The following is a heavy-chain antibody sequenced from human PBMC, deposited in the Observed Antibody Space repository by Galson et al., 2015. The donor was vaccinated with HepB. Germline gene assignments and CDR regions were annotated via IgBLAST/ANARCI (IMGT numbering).Heavy chain of an antibody. J-gene: IGHJ6*02. D-gene: IGHD3-9*01. CDR1: GFTFSSYA. V-gene: IGHV3-30-3*01. Sequence: SLRLSCAVSGFTFSSYAMHWVRQAPGKGLGWVAVISYDGSNKYYADSVKGRFTISRDNSKNSLYLQMNSLRAEDTAVYYCARLLTGYYNHYYYYYGMDVWGQGTTVTVSS. CDR3: ARLLTGYYNHYYYYYGMDV. CDR2: ISYDGSNK.